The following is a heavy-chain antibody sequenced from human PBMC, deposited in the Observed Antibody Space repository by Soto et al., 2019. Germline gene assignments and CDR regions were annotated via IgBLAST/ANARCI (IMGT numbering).Heavy chain of an antibody. Sequence: PSETLSLTCTVSGDSISSGDYYWSWIRQPPGKGLEWIGYIYYSGSTYYNPSLKRRVTISVDTSKNQFSLKLSSVTAADTAVYYCARASLLGSGMDVWGQGTTVTVSS. CDR1: GDSISSGDYY. D-gene: IGHD1-26*01. CDR3: ARASLLGSGMDV. CDR2: IYYSGST. V-gene: IGHV4-30-4*01. J-gene: IGHJ6*02.